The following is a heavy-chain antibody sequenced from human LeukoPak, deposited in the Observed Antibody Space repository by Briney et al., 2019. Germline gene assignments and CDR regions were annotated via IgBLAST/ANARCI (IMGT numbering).Heavy chain of an antibody. CDR2: INPNNGAT. D-gene: IGHD1-1*01. V-gene: IGHV1-2*02. CDR3: ARDHGTDGTTFTLNFDC. CDR1: GYRFPSYY. J-gene: IGHJ4*02. Sequence: GASVKVSCKASGYRFPSYYIHWVRQAPGQGLEWMGWINPNNGATKYAQKFQGGVTLTTDTSLTTVFMELTRLTSDDTATYYCARDHGTDGTTFTLNFDCWGQGTLVTVSS.